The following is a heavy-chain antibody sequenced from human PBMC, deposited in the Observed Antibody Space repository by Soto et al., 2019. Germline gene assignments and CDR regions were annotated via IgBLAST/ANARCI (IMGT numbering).Heavy chain of an antibody. Sequence: QVQLQESGPGLVKPSQTLSLTCTVSSGSISSGGYYWSWIRQHPGKGLEWIGYIYYSGITYYNPSLKSRVTILVDTSKNQFSLKLSSVTAAYTAVYYCARWPQLEPRFDYWGKGTLVTVSS. J-gene: IGHJ4*02. D-gene: IGHD1-1*01. CDR1: SGSISSGGYY. CDR2: IYYSGIT. CDR3: ARWPQLEPRFDY. V-gene: IGHV4-31*03.